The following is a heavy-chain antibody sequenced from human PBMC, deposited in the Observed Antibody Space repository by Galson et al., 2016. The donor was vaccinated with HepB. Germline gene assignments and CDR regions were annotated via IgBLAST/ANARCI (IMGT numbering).Heavy chain of an antibody. CDR2: FGSAGDT. J-gene: IGHJ4*02. CDR3: ARINERCYIDY. CDR1: GFTLSNYD. Sequence: SLRLSCAPSGFTLSNYDFLWVRQVTGNGLEWVSAFGSAGDTYYPGSVKGRFTVSIENAKNSLFLLMNNLRAEDTALYYCARINERCYIDYWGQGTLVTVSS. V-gene: IGHV3-13*01.